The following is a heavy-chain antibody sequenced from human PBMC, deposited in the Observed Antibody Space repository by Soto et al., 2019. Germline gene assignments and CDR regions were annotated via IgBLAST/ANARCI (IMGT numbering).Heavy chain of an antibody. CDR3: ARGGCSSTSCYTSEWNWFDP. J-gene: IGHJ5*02. Sequence: QVQLVQSGAEVKKPGSSVKVSCKASGGTFSTYAISWVRQAPGQGLEWMGGIIPIFGTAKYAQKFQGRVTITADESTSTAYMELSSLRSEDTAVYYCARGGCSSTSCYTSEWNWFDPWGQGTLVTVSS. CDR1: GGTFSTYA. CDR2: IIPIFGTA. V-gene: IGHV1-69*01. D-gene: IGHD2-2*02.